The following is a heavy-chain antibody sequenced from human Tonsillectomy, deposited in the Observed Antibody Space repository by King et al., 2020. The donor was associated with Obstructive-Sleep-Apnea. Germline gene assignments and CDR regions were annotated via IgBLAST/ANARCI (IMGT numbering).Heavy chain of an antibody. CDR3: ARESPPNYDY. CDR1: GFTFSSYW. CDR2: INQDGSEK. D-gene: IGHD5-24*01. Sequence: VQLVESGGGLVQPGGSLRLSCAASGFTFSSYWISWVRQAPGKGLEWVANINQDGSEKYYVDSVKGRFTSSRDNAKNSLSLQMNSLSAEDTAVYYCARESPPNYDYWGQGTLVTVSS. J-gene: IGHJ4*02. V-gene: IGHV3-7*01.